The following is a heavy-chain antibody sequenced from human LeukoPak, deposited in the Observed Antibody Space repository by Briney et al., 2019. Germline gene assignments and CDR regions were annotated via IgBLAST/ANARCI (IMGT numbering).Heavy chain of an antibody. CDR1: GFTFSIYP. J-gene: IGHJ2*01. D-gene: IGHD6-19*01. V-gene: IGHV3-23*01. Sequence: GGSERLSCAASGFTFSIYPMSWVGEAPGKGLEWVSAVSGSGGSTYYSDSVQGRFTVSIDNSKNTRYLQMPSLSAEDTGVYYCAKDGSGWSSWYFYLWGRGTLVTVS. CDR3: AKDGSGWSSWYFYL. CDR2: VSGSGGST.